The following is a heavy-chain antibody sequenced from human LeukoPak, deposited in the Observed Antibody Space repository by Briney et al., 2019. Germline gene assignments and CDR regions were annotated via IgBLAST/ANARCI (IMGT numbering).Heavy chain of an antibody. D-gene: IGHD3-3*01. V-gene: IGHV3-11*04. CDR2: ISSSGSTI. CDR1: GFTFSDYY. Sequence: GGSLRLSCAAPGFTFSDYYMSWIRQAPGKGLEWVSYISSSGSTIYYADSVKGRFTISRDHAKSSLYLQMNSLRAEDTAVYYCARDGYDFWSGIDYWGQGTLVTVSS. CDR3: ARDGYDFWSGIDY. J-gene: IGHJ4*02.